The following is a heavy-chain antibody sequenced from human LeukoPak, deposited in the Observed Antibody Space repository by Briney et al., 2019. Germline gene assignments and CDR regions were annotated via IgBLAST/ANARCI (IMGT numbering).Heavy chain of an antibody. CDR2: ISNSGSTI. V-gene: IGHV3-48*04. J-gene: IGHJ4*02. CDR3: ARDLGYSGYDYLYRIDYFDY. Sequence: PGGSLRLSCAASGFTFSSYAMHWVRQAPGKGLEWVSYISNSGSTIYYADSVKGRSTISRDNTKNSLYLLMNSLRAEDTAVYYCARDLGYSGYDYLYRIDYFDYWGQGTLVTVSS. CDR1: GFTFSSYA. D-gene: IGHD5-12*01.